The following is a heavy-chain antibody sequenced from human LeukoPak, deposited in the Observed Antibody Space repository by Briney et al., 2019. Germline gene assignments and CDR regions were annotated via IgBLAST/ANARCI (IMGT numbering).Heavy chain of an antibody. V-gene: IGHV3-23*01. Sequence: GGSLRLSCAASGFTFSNYAMSWVRQAPGKGLECVSTISGSGGTTNCADSVKGRFTISRDNSKNTLYLQMNGLRAEDTAVYYCAKDLLRFLEWRTERIDYWGQGTLVTVSS. CDR2: ISGSGGTT. CDR1: GFTFSNYA. J-gene: IGHJ4*02. CDR3: AKDLLRFLEWRTERIDY. D-gene: IGHD3-3*01.